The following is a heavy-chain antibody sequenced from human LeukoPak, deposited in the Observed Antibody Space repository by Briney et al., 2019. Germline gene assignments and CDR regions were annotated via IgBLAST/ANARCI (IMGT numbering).Heavy chain of an antibody. J-gene: IGHJ3*01. CDR1: GFNFNDAA. CDR3: AKDIQLSA. D-gene: IGHD5-24*01. V-gene: IGHV3-23*01. CDR2: IASSGRNT. Sequence: GRSLRLSCAASGFNFNDAAMTWVRQAPGKGLEWVSLIASSGRNTYYTDSVRGRFTISRDNSKKTLSLRMNSLRVQDTAPYYCAKDIQLSAWGLGTMVTVSS.